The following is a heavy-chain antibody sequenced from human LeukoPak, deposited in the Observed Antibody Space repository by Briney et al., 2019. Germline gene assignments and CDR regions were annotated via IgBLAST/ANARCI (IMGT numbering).Heavy chain of an antibody. V-gene: IGHV3-23*01. CDR3: ARDPNGDYIGAFEF. J-gene: IGHJ3*01. CDR2: ITGGGTT. D-gene: IGHD4-17*01. Sequence: PGGSLRLSCVASGFTFSNYAVVWVRQAPGQGLEWVSAITGGGTTRYADSVKGRFTISRDNSKNTLYLQMNSLRVEDTAQYFCARDPNGDYIGAFEFWGQGTGVTVSS. CDR1: GFTFSNYA.